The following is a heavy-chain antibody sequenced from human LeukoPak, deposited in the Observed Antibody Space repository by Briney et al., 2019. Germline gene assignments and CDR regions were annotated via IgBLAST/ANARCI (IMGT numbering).Heavy chain of an antibody. CDR1: GYTFTSYY. CDR3: AKIAVTTTRAYYFDF. Sequence: ASVKLSCKTSGYTFTSYYMHWVRQAPGQGLEWMGIINPSGGSTTHAQKFQGRVTMTRDTSTSTVYMELSSLRSEDTAVYYCAKIAVTTTRAYYFDFWGQGTLVTVSS. J-gene: IGHJ4*02. CDR2: INPSGGST. V-gene: IGHV1-46*01. D-gene: IGHD6-19*01.